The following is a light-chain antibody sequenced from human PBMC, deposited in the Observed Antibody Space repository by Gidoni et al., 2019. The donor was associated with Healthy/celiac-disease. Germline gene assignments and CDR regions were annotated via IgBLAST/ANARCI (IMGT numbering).Light chain of an antibody. CDR1: QSVSSSY. J-gene: IGKJ1*01. V-gene: IGKV3-20*01. CDR2: GAS. Sequence: EIVLTQSPGTLSLSPGERATLSCRASQSVSSSYLAWYQQKPGQAPRLLIYGASSRATGIPDWFSGSGSGTDFTLTISRLEPEDFAVYYCQQYGSSPRTFGQXTKVKSN. CDR3: QQYGSSPRT.